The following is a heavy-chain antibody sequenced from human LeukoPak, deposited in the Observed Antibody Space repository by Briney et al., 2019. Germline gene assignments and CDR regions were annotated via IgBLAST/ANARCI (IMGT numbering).Heavy chain of an antibody. CDR2: IYVSGTT. D-gene: IGHD3-10*01. V-gene: IGHV3-66*04. Sequence: GGSLRLSCAASGFTVRDSYMSWVRQAPGKRLEWLAFIYVSGTTFYAASVKGRFTISRDNSKNTVYSQMNSLRAEDTALYYCGRHAYGGSPPLRWGQGTLVTVSS. CDR1: GFTVRDSY. CDR3: GRHAYGGSPPLR. J-gene: IGHJ4*02.